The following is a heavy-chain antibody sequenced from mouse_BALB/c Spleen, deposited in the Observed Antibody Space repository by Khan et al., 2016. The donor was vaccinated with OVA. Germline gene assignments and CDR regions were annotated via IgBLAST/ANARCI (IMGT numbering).Heavy chain of an antibody. D-gene: IGHD4-1*01. V-gene: IGHV5-6*02. CDR2: ISSGGDYT. J-gene: IGHJ3*01. CDR1: GFTFSSYS. CDR3: ASRLTGSFAY. Sequence: DVKLVESGGDLVKPGGSLKLSCAASGFTFSSYSMSWVRQTPDKRLEWVATISSGGDYTYYPDNVKGRFTISRDNAKNTLYLQMSSLKSEDTAMYYCASRLTGSFAYWGQGTLVTVSA.